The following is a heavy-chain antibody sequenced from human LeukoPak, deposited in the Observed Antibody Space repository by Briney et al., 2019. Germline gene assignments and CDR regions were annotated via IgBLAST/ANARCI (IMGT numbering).Heavy chain of an antibody. V-gene: IGHV3-43*02. CDR2: ISGDGGST. J-gene: IGHJ4*02. CDR3: AKDWGAYYDSSGFYSGGFDY. Sequence: GGSLRLSCAASGFTFDDYAMHWVRQAPGKGLEWVSLISGDGGSTYYADSVKGRFTISRDNSKNSQYLQMNSLRTEDTALYYCAKDWGAYYDSSGFYSGGFDYWGQGTLVTVSS. D-gene: IGHD3-22*01. CDR1: GFTFDDYA.